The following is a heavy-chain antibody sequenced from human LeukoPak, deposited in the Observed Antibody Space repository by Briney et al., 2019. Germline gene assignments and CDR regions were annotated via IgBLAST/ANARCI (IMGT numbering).Heavy chain of an antibody. D-gene: IGHD3-10*01. J-gene: IGHJ4*02. V-gene: IGHV1-3*01. CDR1: GYTFTNYA. CDR2: INAGNGNT. Sequence: ASVKVSCKASGYTFTNYAMHWVRRAPGQRLEWMGGINAGNGNTKYSQKFQGRVTITRDTSASTAYMEPSSLRSEDTAAYYCARDYYGSGSYYSAYWGQGTLVTVSS. CDR3: ARDYYGSGSYYSAY.